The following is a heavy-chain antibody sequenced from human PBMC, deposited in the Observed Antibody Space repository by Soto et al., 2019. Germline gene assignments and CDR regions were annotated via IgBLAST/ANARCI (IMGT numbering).Heavy chain of an antibody. V-gene: IGHV3-23*04. J-gene: IGHJ4*02. CDR2: IRNDGGST. Sequence: EVQLVQSGGGLVQPGGSLRLSCAASGFTFSSSPISWVRQVPGKGLEWISAIRNDGGSTDYVESVKGRFTISRDNSNNTSSLRMKNLRAADTATYYCVRDRYTMSAFWSAFSSDWGQGAMVIVSS. CDR3: VRDRYTMSAFWSAFSSD. CDR1: GFTFSSSP. D-gene: IGHD3-3*01.